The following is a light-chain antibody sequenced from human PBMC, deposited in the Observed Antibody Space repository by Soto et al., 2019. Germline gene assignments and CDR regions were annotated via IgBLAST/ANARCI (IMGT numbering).Light chain of an antibody. V-gene: IGKV4-1*01. Sequence: IVMTQSPDSLAVSLVERATINCKSSESVFYSSSNKNYLAWFQQHPGQPPKLLISWASSRESGVPDRFSGSGSETDFTLTISRLQAEDVAMYFCHQYRSIPYSFGRGTKLEIK. CDR3: HQYRSIPYS. J-gene: IGKJ2*03. CDR2: WAS. CDR1: ESVFYSSSNKNY.